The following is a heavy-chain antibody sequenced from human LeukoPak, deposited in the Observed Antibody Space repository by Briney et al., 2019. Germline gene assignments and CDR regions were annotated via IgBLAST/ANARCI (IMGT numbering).Heavy chain of an antibody. J-gene: IGHJ2*01. Sequence: GGSLRLSCVASGFTFSSSEMHWVCQAPGKGLEWVASIKQDGSETYYVDSVKGRFTLSRDNAKNSLYLQMNSLRADDTAVYYCARDRDSRWDFDLWGRGTLVTASS. V-gene: IGHV3-7*01. CDR3: ARDRDSRWDFDL. CDR1: GFTFSSSE. CDR2: IKQDGSET. D-gene: IGHD3-22*01.